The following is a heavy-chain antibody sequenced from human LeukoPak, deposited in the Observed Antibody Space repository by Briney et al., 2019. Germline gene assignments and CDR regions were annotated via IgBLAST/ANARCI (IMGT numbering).Heavy chain of an antibody. CDR1: GFTFSSYA. CDR3: ARERAITMVRGVIDY. D-gene: IGHD3-10*01. V-gene: IGHV3-23*01. Sequence: GSLRLSCAASGFTFSSYAMSWVRQAPGKGLEWVSAISGSGGSTYYADSVKGRFTISRDNSKNTLYLQMNSLRAEDTAVYYCARERAITMVRGVIDYWGQGTLVTVSS. CDR2: ISGSGGST. J-gene: IGHJ4*02.